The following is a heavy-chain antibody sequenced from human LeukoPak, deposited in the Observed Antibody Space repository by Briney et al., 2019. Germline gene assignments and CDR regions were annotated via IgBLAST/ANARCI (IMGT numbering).Heavy chain of an antibody. D-gene: IGHD6-13*01. Sequence: AGGSLRLSCAASGFTFSSCSMNWVRQAPGKGLEWVSSIDFTSRYIYNADSVKGRFTTSRDNAKNSLDLQMNSLKVEDTAVYYCATPAAGPGAEYSLYWGQGTLVIVSS. CDR2: IDFTSRYI. V-gene: IGHV3-21*01. CDR3: ATPAAGPGAEYSLY. J-gene: IGHJ1*01. CDR1: GFTFSSCS.